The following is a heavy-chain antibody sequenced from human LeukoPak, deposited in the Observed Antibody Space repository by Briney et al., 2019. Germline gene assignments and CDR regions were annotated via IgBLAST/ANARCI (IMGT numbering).Heavy chain of an antibody. CDR2: IIPILNIT. CDR1: RGTFSKYA. V-gene: IGHV1-69*04. Sequence: SVKVSCKASRGTFSKYAISWVRQAPGQGLEWMGRIIPILNITHYAQKFRGRVTIAADKSTSTAYMELSSLRSEDTAMYYCARDDDRAREIDYWGQGTLVTVSS. CDR3: ARDDDRAREIDY. D-gene: IGHD3-22*01. J-gene: IGHJ4*02.